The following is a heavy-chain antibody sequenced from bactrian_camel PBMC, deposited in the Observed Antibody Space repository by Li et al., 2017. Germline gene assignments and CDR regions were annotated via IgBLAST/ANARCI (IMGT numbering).Heavy chain of an antibody. CDR2: ISSGGGST. D-gene: IGHD2*01. Sequence: VQLVESGGGSVQDGGSLRLSCAASGFTFSSYGMSWVRQAPGKGIEWVSGISSGGGSTYSDSVKGRFTISRDNAKNTLYLQLNSLKTEDTAMYYCTIRGIPAAKSQGTQVTVS. V-gene: IGHV3S40*01. J-gene: IGHJ4*01. CDR1: GFTFSSYG.